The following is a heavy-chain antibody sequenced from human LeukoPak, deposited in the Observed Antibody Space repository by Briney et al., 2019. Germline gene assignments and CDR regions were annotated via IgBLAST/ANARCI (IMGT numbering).Heavy chain of an antibody. CDR2: MNPNSGNT. J-gene: IGHJ4*02. CDR1: GYTFTSYA. Sequence: ASVKVSCKASGYTFTSYAIHWVRQAPGQRLEWMGWMNPNSGNTGYAQKFQGRVTMTRNTSISTAYMELSSLRSGDTAVYYCARYGDNDYVWGSHRYTSFDYWGQGTLVTVSS. CDR3: ARYGDNDYVWGSHRYTSFDY. D-gene: IGHD3-16*02. V-gene: IGHV1-8*01.